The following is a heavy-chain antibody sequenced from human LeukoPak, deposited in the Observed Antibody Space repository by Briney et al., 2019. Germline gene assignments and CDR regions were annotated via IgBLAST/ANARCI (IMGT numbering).Heavy chain of an antibody. CDR2: IYTSGST. V-gene: IGHV4-4*07. D-gene: IGHD6-19*01. CDR1: GGSISSYY. CDR3: ARDRPYSSGWYEGNWFDP. Sequence: PSETLSLTCTVSGGSISSYYWSWIRQPAGKGLEWIGRIYTSGSTNYNPSLNSRVTISVDKSKNQFSLKLSSVTAADTAVYYCARDRPYSSGWYEGNWFDPWGQGTLVTVSS. J-gene: IGHJ5*02.